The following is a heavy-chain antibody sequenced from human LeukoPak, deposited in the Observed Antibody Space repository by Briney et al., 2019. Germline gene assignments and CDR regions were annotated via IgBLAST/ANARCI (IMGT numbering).Heavy chain of an antibody. CDR3: AKPRVVYYEMDV. J-gene: IGHJ6*02. CDR2: ISGSGSNT. V-gene: IGHV3-23*01. Sequence: PGGSLRLSCAASGFSFSSYWIHWVRQAPGKGLEWVSAISGSGSNTFYADSVRGRFTISRDNSKNTLYLQMNSLRAEDTAVYYCAKPRVVYYEMDVWGQGTTVTVSS. D-gene: IGHD2-21*01. CDR1: GFSFSSYW.